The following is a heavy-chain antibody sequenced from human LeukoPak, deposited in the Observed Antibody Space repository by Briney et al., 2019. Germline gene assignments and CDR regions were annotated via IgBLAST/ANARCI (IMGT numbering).Heavy chain of an antibody. CDR3: AGLGTTATTTRFDY. CDR1: GYSFTSYW. V-gene: IGHV5-51*01. CDR2: IYPGDSDT. D-gene: IGHD1-7*01. Sequence: GESLKISCKASGYSFTSYWIGWVRQMPGKGLEWMGIIYPGDSDTRYSPSFQGQVTISADKSISSAYLQWSSLKASDIAVYYCAGLGTTATTTRFDYWGQGTLVTVSS. J-gene: IGHJ4*02.